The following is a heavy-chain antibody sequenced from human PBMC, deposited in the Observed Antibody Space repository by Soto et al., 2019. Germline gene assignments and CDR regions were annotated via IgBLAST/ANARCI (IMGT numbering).Heavy chain of an antibody. CDR1: GFTFDEYA. CDR3: AKTQILRSVYGDPRGYYYYMDV. Sequence: GGSLRLSCAASGFTFDEYAMHWVRQAPGKGLEWVSGISWNSGSIGYADSVKGRFTISRDNAKNSLYLQMNSLRAEDTAWYYCAKTQILRSVYGDPRGYYYYMDVWGKGTTVTVSS. J-gene: IGHJ6*03. CDR2: ISWNSGSI. D-gene: IGHD4-17*01. V-gene: IGHV3-9*01.